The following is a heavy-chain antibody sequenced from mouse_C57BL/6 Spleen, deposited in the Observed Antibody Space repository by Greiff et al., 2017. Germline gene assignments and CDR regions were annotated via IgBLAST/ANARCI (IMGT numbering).Heavy chain of an antibody. D-gene: IGHD1-1*01. Sequence: VQLQQPGTELVKPGASVKLSCKASGYTFTSYWMHWVKQRPGQGLEWIGNINPSNGGTNYNEKFKSKATLTVDKSSRTAYMQLSSLTSEDSAVYYCARGLYYGSGGFAYWGQGTLVTVSA. V-gene: IGHV1-53*01. J-gene: IGHJ3*01. CDR3: ARGLYYGSGGFAY. CDR2: INPSNGGT. CDR1: GYTFTSYW.